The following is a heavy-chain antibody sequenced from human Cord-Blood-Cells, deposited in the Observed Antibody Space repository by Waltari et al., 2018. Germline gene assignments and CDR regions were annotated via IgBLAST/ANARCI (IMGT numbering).Heavy chain of an antibody. D-gene: IGHD2-15*01. V-gene: IGHV4-39*01. CDR3: ARRGYCSGGSCYGLYYFDY. CDR2: IYYSGST. J-gene: IGHJ4*02. Sequence: QLQLQESGPGLVKPSETLSLTCTVSGGSISSSSYYWGWIRQPPGKGLEWIGSIYYSGSTYNNPSLKSRVTISVDTSKNQFSLKLSSVTAADTAVYYCARRGYCSGGSCYGLYYFDYWGQGTLVTVSS. CDR1: GGSISSSSYY.